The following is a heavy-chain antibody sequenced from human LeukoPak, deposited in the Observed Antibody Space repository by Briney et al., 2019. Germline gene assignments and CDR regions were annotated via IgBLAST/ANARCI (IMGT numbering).Heavy chain of an antibody. CDR2: ISYDGSNE. V-gene: IGHV3-30*18. Sequence: PGGSLRLSCAASGFTFSSYEMNWVRQAPGKGLEWASVISYDGSNEYYADSEKGRFTISRDNSRNTLYLRMNSLRVEDTAVYYCAKDSVYGSGSYYLADYWGQGTLVTVSS. CDR3: AKDSVYGSGSYYLADY. J-gene: IGHJ4*02. D-gene: IGHD3-10*01. CDR1: GFTFSSYE.